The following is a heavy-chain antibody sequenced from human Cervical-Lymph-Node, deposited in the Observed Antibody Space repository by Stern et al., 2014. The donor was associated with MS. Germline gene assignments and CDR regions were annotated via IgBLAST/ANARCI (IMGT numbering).Heavy chain of an antibody. V-gene: IGHV3-23*01. CDR1: GFTFNKYA. D-gene: IGHD3-22*01. CDR2: ISGSGGSI. J-gene: IGHJ6*02. Sequence: EVQLLESGGDLVQPGGSLRLSCAASGFTFNKYAMNWVRQAPGKGLEWDSTISGSGGSIYYADSVKGRFTISRDNSENTLYLQMHSLRAEDTAIYYCAKQYFDSSGYSYYYGMDVWGQGTTVTVAS. CDR3: AKQYFDSSGYSYYYGMDV.